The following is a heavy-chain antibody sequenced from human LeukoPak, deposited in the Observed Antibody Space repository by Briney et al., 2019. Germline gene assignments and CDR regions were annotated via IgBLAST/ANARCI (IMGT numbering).Heavy chain of an antibody. CDR2: IIPIFGTA. CDR3: ARQKDSYGQVDY. Sequence: ASVKVSCKASGGTFSSYAISWVRQAPGQGLEWMGGIIPIFGTANYAQKFQGRVTITADKSTSTAYMELSSLRSEDTAVYYCARQKDSYGQVDYWGQGTLVTVSS. V-gene: IGHV1-69*06. D-gene: IGHD5-18*01. J-gene: IGHJ4*02. CDR1: GGTFSSYA.